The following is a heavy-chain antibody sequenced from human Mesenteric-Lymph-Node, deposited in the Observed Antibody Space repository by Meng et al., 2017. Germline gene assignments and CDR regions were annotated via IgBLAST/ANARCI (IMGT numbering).Heavy chain of an antibody. J-gene: IGHJ2*01. CDR2: IYYSGST. CDR1: GGSIGSSSYY. D-gene: IGHD7-27*01. V-gene: IGHV4-39*01. CDR3: ASPLGILGIVDL. Sequence: QLLEGEAPVLWKPSETLFITCTVSGGSIGSSSYYWGWIRQPPGKGLEWIGSIYYSGSTYYNPSLKSRVTISVDTSKNQFSLKLSSVTAADTAVYYCASPLGILGIVDLWGRGTLVTVSS.